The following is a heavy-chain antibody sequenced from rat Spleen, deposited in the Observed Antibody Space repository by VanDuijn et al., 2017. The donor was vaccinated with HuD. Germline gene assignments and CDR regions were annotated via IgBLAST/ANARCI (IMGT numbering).Heavy chain of an antibody. J-gene: IGHJ3*01. CDR1: GFTFSSFP. D-gene: IGHD4-3*01. V-gene: IGHV5-46*01. CDR2: ISSNGKNI. CDR3: TREIIRGTRDWFAD. Sequence: EVQLVESGGGLVQAGRSMKLSCAASGFTFSSFPMAWVRQAPTMGLEWVATISSNGKNIYYRDSVKGRFTISRDYATSTLYLQMNSLRSEDTATYYCTREIIRGTRDWFADWGQGTLVTVSS.